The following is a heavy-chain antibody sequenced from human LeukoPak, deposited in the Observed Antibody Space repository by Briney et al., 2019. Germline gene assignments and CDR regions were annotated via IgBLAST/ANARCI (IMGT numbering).Heavy chain of an antibody. Sequence: GGSLRLSCAASGFTFNTYRMNWVRQAPGKGLEWVSSISSSGTYIYYADSVKGRFTISRDNAQNSLFLQMNSLRAEDTAVYYCARDGDYYDSRGDAFDIWGQGAMVTVAS. V-gene: IGHV3-21*01. CDR2: ISSSGTYI. CDR3: ARDGDYYDSRGDAFDI. D-gene: IGHD3-22*01. CDR1: GFTFNTYR. J-gene: IGHJ3*02.